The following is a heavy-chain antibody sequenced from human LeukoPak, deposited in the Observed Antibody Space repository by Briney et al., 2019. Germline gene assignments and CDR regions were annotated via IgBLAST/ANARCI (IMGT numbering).Heavy chain of an antibody. CDR3: ARTYYNSSRYFDL. V-gene: IGHV4-34*01. CDR1: GGSFSGYY. D-gene: IGHD3-22*01. Sequence: SETLSLTCAVYGGSFSGYYWSWIRQPPGKGLEWVGEINHSGSTNYNPYLKSRVTISVDTSKNQFSLKLSSVTAADTAVYYGARTYYNSSRYFDLWGRGTLVTVSS. CDR2: INHSGST. J-gene: IGHJ2*01.